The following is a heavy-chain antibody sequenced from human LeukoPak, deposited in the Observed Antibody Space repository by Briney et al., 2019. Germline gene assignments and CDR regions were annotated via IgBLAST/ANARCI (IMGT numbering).Heavy chain of an antibody. J-gene: IGHJ5*02. CDR2: IYYSGST. CDR1: GGSISSSSYY. CDR3: ARRSIKDEGFDP. D-gene: IGHD1-14*01. V-gene: IGHV4-39*07. Sequence: SETLSLTCTVSGGSISSSSYYWGWIRQPPGKGLEWIGSIYYSGSTNYNPSLKSRVTISVDTSKNQFSLKLSSVTAADTAVYYCARRSIKDEGFDPWGQGTLVTVSS.